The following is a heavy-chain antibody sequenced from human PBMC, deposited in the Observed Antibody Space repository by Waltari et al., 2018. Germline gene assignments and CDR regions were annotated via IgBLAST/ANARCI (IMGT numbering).Heavy chain of an antibody. Sequence: QLHLQESGPGLVRPSETLSLTCTVSGDSISSGTYSWGWVRQPPGKGLEWIATIYYTGSTYYNPSLKRRVTMSVDSSKNHFSLKLSSVTAADTAVYYCARQFWNGYFDRFDFWGQGTLVTVSS. CDR1: GDSISSGTYS. J-gene: IGHJ4*02. V-gene: IGHV4-39*07. CDR2: IYYTGST. CDR3: ARQFWNGYFDRFDF. D-gene: IGHD3-3*01.